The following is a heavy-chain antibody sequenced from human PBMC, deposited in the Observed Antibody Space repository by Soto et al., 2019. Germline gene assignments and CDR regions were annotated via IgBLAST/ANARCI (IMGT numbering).Heavy chain of an antibody. J-gene: IGHJ5*02. D-gene: IGHD5-12*01. CDR2: IIPISGST. CDR3: ATRGTQGRWLEFADT. Sequence: QVQLLQSGAEVKRPGSSVKVSCEASGGTFSSLGFTWVRQAPGQGLEWMGGIIPISGSTTFAQNFQGRVTLSADASKRTIYMEVTTLTSNDTAIYYCATRGTQGRWLEFADTWGQGTLVTVSS. CDR1: GGTFSSLG. V-gene: IGHV1-69*01.